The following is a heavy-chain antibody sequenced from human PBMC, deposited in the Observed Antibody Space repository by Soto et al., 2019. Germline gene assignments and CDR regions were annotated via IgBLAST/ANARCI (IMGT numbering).Heavy chain of an antibody. CDR3: ANGGTGEGYFDN. D-gene: IGHD7-27*01. J-gene: IGHJ4*02. CDR1: GFTFSSYA. CDR2: ISANGGTT. Sequence: HPWWSLRLSFVSSGFTFSSYAMSWVRKAPGKGLEWVSAISANGGTTYYIDSVKGRFTISRDNSKNTVYLQMNSLRAEDTAIYYCANGGTGEGYFDNWGQGALVTVSS. V-gene: IGHV3-23*01.